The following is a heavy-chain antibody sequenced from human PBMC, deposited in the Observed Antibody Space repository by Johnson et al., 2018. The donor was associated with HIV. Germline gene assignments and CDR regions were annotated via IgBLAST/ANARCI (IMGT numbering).Heavy chain of an antibody. CDR2: ISGSGGST. CDR1: GFSFSSYG. Sequence: MQLVESGGRLVQPGGSLRLSCAASGFSFSSYGMNWVRQAPGKGLEWLSGISGSGGSTYHADSVKGRFTISRDNSKNTLYLQMNSLRAEDTAVYYCAKDKSGRYYDSSGYSLDDSFDIWGQGTMVTVSS. V-gene: IGHV3-23*04. J-gene: IGHJ3*02. D-gene: IGHD3-22*01. CDR3: AKDKSGRYYDSSGYSLDDSFDI.